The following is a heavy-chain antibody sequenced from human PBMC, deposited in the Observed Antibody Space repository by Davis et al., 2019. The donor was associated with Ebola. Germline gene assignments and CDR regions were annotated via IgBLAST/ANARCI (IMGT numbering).Heavy chain of an antibody. V-gene: IGHV3-21*01. D-gene: IGHD3-10*01. J-gene: IGHJ6*02. CDR1: GFTFSSYS. Sequence: GGSLRLSCGASGFTFSSYSMNWVRQAPGKGLECVASISSSSGYIYYADSVKGRFTISRDNAKNSLYLQMNSLRAEDTAVYYCARADYYGSGSYIGGYYYYGMDVWGQGTTVTVSS. CDR2: ISSSSGYI. CDR3: ARADYYGSGSYIGGYYYYGMDV.